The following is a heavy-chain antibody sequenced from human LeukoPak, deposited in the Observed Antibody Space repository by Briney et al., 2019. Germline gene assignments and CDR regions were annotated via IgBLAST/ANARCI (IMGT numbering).Heavy chain of an antibody. D-gene: IGHD3-10*01. J-gene: IGHJ4*01. Sequence: GGSLRLSCAASGFTFSSYDMHWVRQAPGKGLEWVAAISGSGDSTYYADSVKGRFTISRDNSKSTLFLEMDSLRVEDSAVYYCTKVMRGRANFGSGSSLDYWGQGTVVPVSP. V-gene: IGHV3-23*01. CDR3: TKVMRGRANFGSGSSLDY. CDR2: ISGSGDST. CDR1: GFTFSSYD.